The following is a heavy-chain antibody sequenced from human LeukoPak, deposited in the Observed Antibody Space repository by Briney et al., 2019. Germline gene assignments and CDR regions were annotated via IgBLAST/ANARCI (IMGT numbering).Heavy chain of an antibody. CDR2: IYNSGST. CDR1: GFTVSSNY. D-gene: IGHD2-15*01. J-gene: IGHJ6*03. CDR3: AREGCHSVSCTYFYYMDV. Sequence: GSLRLSCAASGFTVSSNYMSWVRQAPGKGLEWIGRIYNSGSTNYDPSLKSRVTMSVDTSKNQVSLKLSSVTAADTAVYYCAREGCHSVSCTYFYYMDVWGKGTTVTVSS. V-gene: IGHV4-4*07.